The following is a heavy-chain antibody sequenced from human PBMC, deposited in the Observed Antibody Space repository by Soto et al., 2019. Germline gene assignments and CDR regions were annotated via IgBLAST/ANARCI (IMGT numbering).Heavy chain of an antibody. D-gene: IGHD2-21*02. J-gene: IGHJ4*02. CDR2: MNPNSGDT. CDR3: ARWYGGNSGDY. CDR1: GYTFTSYD. Sequence: QVQLVQSGAEVKKPGASVKVSCKASGYTFTSYDINWVRQATGQGPEWMGWMNPNSGDTHYAQTFQGRVTMTRNTSRSTAYMGLSSLRSEDTAMYYCARWYGGNSGDYWGQGTLVTVSS. V-gene: IGHV1-8*01.